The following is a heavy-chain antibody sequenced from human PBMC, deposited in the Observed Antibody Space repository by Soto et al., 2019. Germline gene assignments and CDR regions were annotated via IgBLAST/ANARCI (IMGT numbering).Heavy chain of an antibody. CDR1: GGSISSGGYS. J-gene: IGHJ6*02. CDR3: ARGVDYYDSSGYGGPGDYYYYYGMDV. D-gene: IGHD3-22*01. Sequence: QLQLQESGSGLVKPSQTLSLTCAVSGGSISSGGYSWSWIRQPPGKGLEWIGYIYHSGSTYYNPSLKSRVNISVDRSKQQFSLKLSSVTAADTAVYYCARGVDYYDSSGYGGPGDYYYYYGMDVWGQGTTVTVSS. V-gene: IGHV4-30-2*01. CDR2: IYHSGST.